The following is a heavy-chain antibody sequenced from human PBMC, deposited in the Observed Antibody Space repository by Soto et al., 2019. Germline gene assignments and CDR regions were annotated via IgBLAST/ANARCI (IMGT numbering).Heavy chain of an antibody. CDR2: VSAYNGNT. D-gene: IGHD4-17*01. J-gene: IGHJ4*02. CDR1: GYTFTSHG. V-gene: IGHV1-18*01. CDR3: ARVRGVSPFYDYGDFAY. Sequence: GAPVKVSCKASGYTFTSHGLCWVRHAPGQGLEWMGWVSAYNGNTNYAQKLQGRVTMTTDQSTSTAYMELRSLRSDDPAVYYLARVRGVSPFYDYGDFAYWGQGTLVTVSS.